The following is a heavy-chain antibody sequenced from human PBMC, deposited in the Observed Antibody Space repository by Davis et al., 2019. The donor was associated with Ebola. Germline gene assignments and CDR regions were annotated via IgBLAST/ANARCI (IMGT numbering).Heavy chain of an antibody. CDR1: GFTFSSYG. V-gene: IGHV3-23*01. CDR2: ISGRDGST. J-gene: IGHJ6*02. Sequence: PGGSLRLSCAASGFTFSSYGMNWVRQAPGKGLEWVSTISGRDGSTHYADSVKGRFTISRDNSKNTLYLQMNSLRAEDTAVYYCASNYYAMDVWGQGTTVTVSS. CDR3: ASNYYAMDV.